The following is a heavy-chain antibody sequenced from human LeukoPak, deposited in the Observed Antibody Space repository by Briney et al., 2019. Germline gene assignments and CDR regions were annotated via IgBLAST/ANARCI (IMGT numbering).Heavy chain of an antibody. CDR1: GFTFSDYA. D-gene: IGHD1-1*01. CDR3: AREGSGSYFDY. CDR2: ISYNGNGI. J-gene: IGHJ4*02. Sequence: GGSLRLSCAASGFTFSDYAMHWVRQAPGRELQYVAAISYNGNGIHYAASVKGRFTISRDNSKHTLYLQMNSLRAEDTAVYYCAREGSGSYFDYWGQGTLVTVSS. V-gene: IGHV3-64*02.